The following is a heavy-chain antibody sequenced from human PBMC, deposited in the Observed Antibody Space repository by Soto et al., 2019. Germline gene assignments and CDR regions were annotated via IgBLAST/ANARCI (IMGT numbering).Heavy chain of an antibody. CDR1: GFTFSNAW. J-gene: IGHJ4*02. CDR3: TKGPGPTIDY. Sequence: GGSLRLSCAASGFTFSNAWMNWVRQAPGKGLEWVGRIKSKTDGGTTDYAAPVKGRFTISRDDSKSIAYLQMNSLKTEDTAVYYCTKGPGPTIDYWGQGTLVTVSS. D-gene: IGHD1-1*01. V-gene: IGHV3-15*07. CDR2: IKSKTDGGTT.